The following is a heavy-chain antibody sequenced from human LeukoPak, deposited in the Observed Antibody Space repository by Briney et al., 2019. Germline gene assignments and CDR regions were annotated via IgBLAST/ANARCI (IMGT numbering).Heavy chain of an antibody. CDR3: AKQDYGDYPPEAFDI. Sequence: SRTLSLTCTVSGGSISSYYWSWIRQPPGKGLEWIGYIYYSGSTNYNPSLKSRVTISVDTSKNQFSLKLSSVTAADTAVYYCAKQDYGDYPPEAFDIWGQGTMVTVSS. J-gene: IGHJ3*02. CDR1: GGSISSYY. D-gene: IGHD4-17*01. V-gene: IGHV4-59*08. CDR2: IYYSGST.